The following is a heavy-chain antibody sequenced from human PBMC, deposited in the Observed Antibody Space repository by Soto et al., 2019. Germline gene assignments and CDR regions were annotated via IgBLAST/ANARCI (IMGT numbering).Heavy chain of an antibody. J-gene: IGHJ4*02. CDR1: GFTFSSYA. V-gene: IGHV3-23*01. CDR2: ISGSGGST. Sequence: GGSLRLSCAASGFTFSSYAMSWVRQAPGKGLEWVSAISGSGGSTYYADSVKGRFTISRDNSKNTLYLQMNSLRAEDTAVYYCAKDMEYQLPIWGGFDYWGQGTLVTVSS. CDR3: AKDMEYQLPIWGGFDY. D-gene: IGHD2-2*01.